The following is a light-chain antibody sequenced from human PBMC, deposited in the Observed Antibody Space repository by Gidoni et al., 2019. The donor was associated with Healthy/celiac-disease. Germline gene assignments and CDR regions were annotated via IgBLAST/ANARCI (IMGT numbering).Light chain of an antibody. CDR1: QSVSSN. J-gene: IGKJ1*01. CDR3: QQYNNWPPET. Sequence: EIVMTQFPATLSVSPGERATLSCRASQSVSSNLAWYQQKPGQAPRLLIYGSSTRATGLPARFGGSGSGTEFTLTISSLQSEDFAVYSCQQYNNWPPETFGQXTKVEIK. V-gene: IGKV3-15*01. CDR2: GSS.